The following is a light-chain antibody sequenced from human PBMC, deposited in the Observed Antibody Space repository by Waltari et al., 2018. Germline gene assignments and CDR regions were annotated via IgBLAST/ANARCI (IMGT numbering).Light chain of an antibody. CDR3: QAWDSSTFYV. CDR2: QDS. Sequence: SYELTQPPSVSVSPGQTASLTCSGDKLGDKYAYWYQQKPGQSPVLVIYQDSKRPSGIPERFSGSNSGNTATLTISGTQAMDEADYYCQAWDSSTFYVFGTGTKVTVL. J-gene: IGLJ1*01. V-gene: IGLV3-1*01. CDR1: KLGDKY.